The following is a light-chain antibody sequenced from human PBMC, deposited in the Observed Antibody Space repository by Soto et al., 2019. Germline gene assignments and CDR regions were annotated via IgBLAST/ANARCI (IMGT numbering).Light chain of an antibody. CDR1: GSDVGGYNY. CDR2: DVS. CDR3: SSYTTSNTRQIV. J-gene: IGLJ1*01. V-gene: IGLV2-14*03. Sequence: QSALTQPASVSGSPGQSITISCAGTGSDVGGYNYVSWYQHHPGKAPKLMIYDVSNRPSGVSNRFSGSKSGNTASLTISGLQPEDEADSYCSSYTTSNTRQIVFGTGTKVTDL.